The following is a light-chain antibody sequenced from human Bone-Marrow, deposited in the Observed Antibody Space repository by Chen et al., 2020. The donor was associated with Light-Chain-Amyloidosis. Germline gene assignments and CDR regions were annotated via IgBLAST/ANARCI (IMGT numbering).Light chain of an antibody. J-gene: IGLJ3*02. CDR1: NIGSTS. Sequence: SYVLTQPSSVSVAPGQTATTSCGGNNIGSTSVNWYQQTPGQAPLLVVYDDSDRPSGIPERLSGSNSGNTATLTISRVEAGDEAGYYCQVWDRSSDRPVFGGGTKLTVL. V-gene: IGLV3-21*02. CDR2: DDS. CDR3: QVWDRSSDRPV.